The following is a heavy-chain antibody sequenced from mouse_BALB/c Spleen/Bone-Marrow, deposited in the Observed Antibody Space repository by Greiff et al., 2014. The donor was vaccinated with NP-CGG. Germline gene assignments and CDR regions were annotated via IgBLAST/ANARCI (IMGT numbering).Heavy chain of an antibody. V-gene: IGHV5-4*02. Sequence: DVQLVESGGGLVKPGGSLKLSCAASGFTFSDYYMYWVRQTPEKRLEWVATISDGGSYTYYPDSVKGRFTISRDNAKNNLYLQLSSLKSEDTAMYYCARGPHDDDMDYRGQGTSVTVSS. CDR2: ISDGGSYT. D-gene: IGHD2-3*01. J-gene: IGHJ4*01. CDR1: GFTFSDYY. CDR3: ARGPHDDDMDY.